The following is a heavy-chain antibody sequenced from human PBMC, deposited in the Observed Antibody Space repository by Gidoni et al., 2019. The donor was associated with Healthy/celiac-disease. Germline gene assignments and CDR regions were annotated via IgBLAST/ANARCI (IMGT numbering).Heavy chain of an antibody. Sequence: QLQLQESGPALVKPSETLSLTCTVSGGSISSSSYYWGCIRQPPRKGLEWLGSIYYSGRTYYNPSLKSRVTISVDTSKNQCSLKLSSVTAADTAVYYCARTYGRGSYQFDYWGQGTLVTVSS. CDR3: ARTYGRGSYQFDY. CDR1: GGSISSSSYY. D-gene: IGHD1-26*01. V-gene: IGHV4-39*01. J-gene: IGHJ4*02. CDR2: IYYSGRT.